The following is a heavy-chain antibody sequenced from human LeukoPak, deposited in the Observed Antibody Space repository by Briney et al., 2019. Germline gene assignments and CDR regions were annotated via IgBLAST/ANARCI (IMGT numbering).Heavy chain of an antibody. CDR3: ARGRRGAYYYDSSGYYPLDY. V-gene: IGHV4-59*12. D-gene: IGHD3-22*01. CDR2: IYYSGST. J-gene: IGHJ4*02. Sequence: SETLSLTCTVSGGSISSYYWSWIRQPPGKGLEWIGYIYYSGSTNYNPSLKSRVTISVDTSKNQFSLKLSSVTAADTAVYYCARGRRGAYYYDSSGYYPLDYWGQGTLVTVSS. CDR1: GGSISSYY.